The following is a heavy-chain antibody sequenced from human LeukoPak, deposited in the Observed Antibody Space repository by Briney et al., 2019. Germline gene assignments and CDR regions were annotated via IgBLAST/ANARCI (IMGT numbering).Heavy chain of an antibody. CDR1: GFTFSNAW. CDR3: TTGPGGSPSIRSDY. J-gene: IGHJ4*02. Sequence: GGSLRLSCAASGFTFSNAWMSWVREAPGKGLEWVGRIKSKTDGGTTDYAAPVKGRFTISRDDSKNTLYLQMNSLKTEDPAVYYCTTGPGGSPSIRSDYWGQGTLVTVSS. V-gene: IGHV3-15*01. CDR2: IKSKTDGGTT. D-gene: IGHD1-26*01.